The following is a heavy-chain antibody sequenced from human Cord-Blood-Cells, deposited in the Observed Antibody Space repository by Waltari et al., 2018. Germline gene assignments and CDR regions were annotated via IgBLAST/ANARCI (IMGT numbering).Heavy chain of an antibody. Sequence: QVQLVQSGAEVKKPGASVKVSCKASGYTFTGYYMPWVRQAPGQGLEWMGWINPNSGGTNYAQKFQGWVTMTRDTSISTAYMELSRLRSDDTAVYYCARDRSIAAAGNWFDPWGQGTLVTVSS. CDR3: ARDRSIAAAGNWFDP. CDR1: GYTFTGYY. V-gene: IGHV1-2*04. CDR2: INPNSGGT. D-gene: IGHD6-13*01. J-gene: IGHJ5*02.